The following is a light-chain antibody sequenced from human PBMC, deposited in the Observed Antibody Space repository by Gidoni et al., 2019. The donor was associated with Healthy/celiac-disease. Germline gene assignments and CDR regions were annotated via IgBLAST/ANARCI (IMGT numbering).Light chain of an antibody. CDR1: SSDVGGYHY. J-gene: IGLJ3*02. CDR2: DVS. V-gene: IGLV2-11*01. CDR3: CSYAGSYTWV. Sequence: QSALTQPRSVSGSPGQSVTISCTGTSSDVGGYHYVSWYQQHPGKAPKLMSYDVSKRPSGVPDRFSGSKSGNTASLTISVLQAEDEADYYFCSYAGSYTWVFGGWTKLTVL.